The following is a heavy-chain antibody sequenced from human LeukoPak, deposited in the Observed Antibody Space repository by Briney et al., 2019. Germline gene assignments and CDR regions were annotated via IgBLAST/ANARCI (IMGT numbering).Heavy chain of an antibody. CDR3: ASGTPSRY. CDR2: IIPILGIA. CDR1: GGTFSSYA. V-gene: IGHV1-69*04. J-gene: IGHJ4*02. D-gene: IGHD1-1*01. Sequence: ASVKVSCKASGGTFSSYAISWVRQAPGQRLEWMGRIIPILGIANYAQKFQGRVTITADKSTSTAYMELSSLRSEDTAVYYCASGTPSRYWGQGTLVTVSS.